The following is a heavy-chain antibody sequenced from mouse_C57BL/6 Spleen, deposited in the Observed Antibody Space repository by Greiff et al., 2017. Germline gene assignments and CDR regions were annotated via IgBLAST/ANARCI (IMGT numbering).Heavy chain of an antibody. CDR2: INPSSGYT. Sequence: QVQLQQSGAELARPGASVKMSCKASGYTFTSYTMHWVKQRPGQGLEWIGYINPSSGYTKYNQKFKDKATVTADKSSSTAYMQLSSLTSEDSAVDYCAREEGGYFPWFAYWGQGTLVTVSA. CDR3: AREEGGYFPWFAY. J-gene: IGHJ3*01. V-gene: IGHV1-4*01. D-gene: IGHD2-3*01. CDR1: GYTFTSYT.